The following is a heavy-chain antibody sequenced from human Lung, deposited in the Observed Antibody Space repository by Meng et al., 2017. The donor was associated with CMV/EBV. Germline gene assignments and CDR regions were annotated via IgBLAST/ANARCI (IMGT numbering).Heavy chain of an antibody. CDR3: ARDTGYDDAFDI. Sequence: GESLKISCAASGFTFSSYWMSWVRQAPGKGLEWVANIKQDGSAKYYVDSVKGRFTISRDNAKNSLYLQMNSLRTEDTAVYYCARDTGYDDAFDIWGQGTMVTVSS. V-gene: IGHV3-7*01. CDR1: GFTFSSYW. CDR2: IKQDGSAK. J-gene: IGHJ3*02. D-gene: IGHD5-12*01.